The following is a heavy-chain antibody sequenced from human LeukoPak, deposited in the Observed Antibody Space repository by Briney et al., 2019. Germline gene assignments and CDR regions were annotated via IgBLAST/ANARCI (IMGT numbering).Heavy chain of an antibody. J-gene: IGHJ5*02. CDR3: GRAWGHYYDSSGYLSWFDP. D-gene: IGHD3-22*01. V-gene: IGHV4-59*01. CDR1: GGSISSYY. CDR2: IYYSGST. Sequence: SETLSLTCTVSGGSISSYYWSWIRQPPGKGLEWIGYIYYSGSTNYNPSLKRRITISVDTSKNQFSMKLSSVTAADTAVYYCGRAWGHYYDSSGYLSWFDPWGQGTLVTVSS.